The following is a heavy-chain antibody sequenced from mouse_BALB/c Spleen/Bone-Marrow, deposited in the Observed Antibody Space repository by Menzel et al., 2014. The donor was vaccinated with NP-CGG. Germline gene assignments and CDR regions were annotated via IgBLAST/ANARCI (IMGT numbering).Heavy chain of an antibody. J-gene: IGHJ4*01. D-gene: IGHD2-4*01. V-gene: IGHV1S81*02. CDR3: TRSRYDYDNAMDC. Sequence: VHLVESGAELVKPGASVKLSCKASGYTFTSYYMYWVKQRPGQGLEWIGEINPSNGGTNFNEKFKSKATLTVVKSSSSAYMHLSSLTSEASAVYYCTRSRYDYDNAMDCWGQGTSVPVSS. CDR2: INPSNGGT. CDR1: GYTFTSYY.